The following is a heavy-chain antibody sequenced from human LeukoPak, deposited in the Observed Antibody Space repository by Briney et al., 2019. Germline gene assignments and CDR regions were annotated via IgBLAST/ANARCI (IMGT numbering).Heavy chain of an antibody. CDR3: ARSHLWPSGTFDI. Sequence: SETLSLTCAVSGASLSGYYWSWIRQSPGKGLEWIGEINHGGFTNYNPSLKSRVTISDDTSRNQIALRLSSLTAADTAVYFCARSHLWPSGTFDIWGQGTVVAVSS. J-gene: IGHJ3*02. CDR2: INHGGFT. CDR1: GASLSGYY. D-gene: IGHD5-18*01. V-gene: IGHV4-34*01.